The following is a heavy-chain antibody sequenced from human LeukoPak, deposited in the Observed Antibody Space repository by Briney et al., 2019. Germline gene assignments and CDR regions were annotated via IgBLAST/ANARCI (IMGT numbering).Heavy chain of an antibody. D-gene: IGHD3-10*01. Sequence: QAGGSLRLSCAASGFRFSSYWMSWVRQAPGKGLEWVANIQQDGSEKYYVDSVKGRFTISRDNAKNSLYLQMNSLRAEDTAVYYCARDGNLLWFEAEGFNLGAFDIWGQGTMVTVSS. J-gene: IGHJ3*02. CDR1: GFRFSSYW. CDR2: IQQDGSEK. CDR3: ARDGNLLWFEAEGFNLGAFDI. V-gene: IGHV3-7*01.